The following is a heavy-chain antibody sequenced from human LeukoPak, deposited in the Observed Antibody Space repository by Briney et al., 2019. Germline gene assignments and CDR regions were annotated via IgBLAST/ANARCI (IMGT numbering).Heavy chain of an antibody. D-gene: IGHD1/OR15-1a*01. CDR2: INFDGSEV. V-gene: IGHV3-74*01. CDR1: GVTFRGYW. J-gene: IGHJ4*02. CDR3: ARDLREHDY. Sequence: GGPLRLSCVVSGVTFRGYWMFWVRKPPGRGLMWVSRINFDGSEVTYADSVKGRFTVSRDNAKNTLYLQMGSLRVEDTAVYYCARDLREHDYWGQGTLVTVSS.